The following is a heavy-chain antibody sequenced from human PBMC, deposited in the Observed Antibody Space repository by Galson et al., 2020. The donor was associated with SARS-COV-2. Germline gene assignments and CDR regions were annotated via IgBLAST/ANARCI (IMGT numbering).Heavy chain of an antibody. D-gene: IGHD2-15*01. CDR1: GFTFSSYA. J-gene: IGHJ4*02. Sequence: GGSLRLSCAASGFTFSSYAMSWVRQAPGKGLEWVSAISGSGGSTYYADSVKGRFTISRDNSKNTLYLQMNSLRAEDTAVYYCASSRDIVVVVAATLDYWGQGTLVTVSS. V-gene: IGHV3-23*01. CDR2: ISGSGGST. CDR3: ASSRDIVVVVAATLDY.